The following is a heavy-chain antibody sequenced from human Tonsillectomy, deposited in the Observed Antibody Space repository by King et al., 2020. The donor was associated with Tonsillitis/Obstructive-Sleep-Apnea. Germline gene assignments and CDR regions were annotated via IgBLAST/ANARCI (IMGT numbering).Heavy chain of an antibody. Sequence: VQLVESGAEVKKPGSSVKVSCKASGGTFSSYAISWVRQAPGQGLEWMGGSIPIFGTANYAQKFQGRVTITADESTSTAYMELSSLRSEDTAVYYCARVPSTPPYSYYYYMHVWGKGTTVTVSS. CDR2: SIPIFGTA. CDR3: ARVPSTPPYSYYYYMHV. J-gene: IGHJ6*03. CDR1: GGTFSSYA. V-gene: IGHV1-69*01.